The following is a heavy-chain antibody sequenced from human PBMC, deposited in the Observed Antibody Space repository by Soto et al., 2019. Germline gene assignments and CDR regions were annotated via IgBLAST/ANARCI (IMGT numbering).Heavy chain of an antibody. CDR3: AKDPFLRSLEWSDGHFDY. J-gene: IGHJ4*02. CDR2: ISGSGGST. Sequence: EVQLLESGGGLVQPGGSLRLSCAASGFTFSSYAMSWVRQAPGKGLEWVSAISGSGGSTYYADSVKGRFTISRDNSKNTLYLQMNSLRAEDTAVYYCAKDPFLRSLEWSDGHFDYWGQGTLVTVSS. D-gene: IGHD3-3*01. V-gene: IGHV3-23*01. CDR1: GFTFSSYA.